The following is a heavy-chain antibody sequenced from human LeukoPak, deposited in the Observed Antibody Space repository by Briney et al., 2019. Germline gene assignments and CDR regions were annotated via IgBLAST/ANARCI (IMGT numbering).Heavy chain of an antibody. V-gene: IGHV5-51*01. CDR1: GYSFTSYW. D-gene: IGHD3-10*01. Sequence: GESLKISCKGSGYSFTSYWIGWVRQMPGKGLEWMGIIYPGDSDTRYSPSFQGQVTISADKSISTAYLQWSSLKASDTAMYYCARQHCGSGSYYNHPFGYWGRGTLVTVSS. CDR2: IYPGDSDT. J-gene: IGHJ4*02. CDR3: ARQHCGSGSYYNHPFGY.